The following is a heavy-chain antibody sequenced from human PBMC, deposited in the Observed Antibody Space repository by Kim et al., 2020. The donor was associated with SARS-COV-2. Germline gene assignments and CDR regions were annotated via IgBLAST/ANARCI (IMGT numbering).Heavy chain of an antibody. J-gene: IGHJ6*02. V-gene: IGHV5-10-1*01. Sequence: GESLKISCKGSGYSFTSYWISWVRQMPGKGLEWMGRIDPSDSYTNYSPSFQGHVTISADKSISTAYLQWSSLKASDTAMYYCASGTGQVAGTPYYYYYGMDVWGQGTTVTVSS. CDR3: ASGTGQVAGTPYYYYYGMDV. CDR2: IDPSDSYT. CDR1: GYSFTSYW. D-gene: IGHD6-19*01.